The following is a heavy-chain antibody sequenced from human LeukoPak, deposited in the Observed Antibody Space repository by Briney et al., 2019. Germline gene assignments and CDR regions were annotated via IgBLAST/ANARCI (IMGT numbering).Heavy chain of an antibody. V-gene: IGHV3-30*02. CDR2: IRYDGSNK. D-gene: IGHD3-16*01. CDR1: GFTFSSYG. J-gene: IGHJ4*02. CDR3: AKAGYDYVWGDFDY. Sequence: GGSLRLSCAASGFTFSSYGMHWVRQAPGKGLEWVAFIRYDGSNKYYADSVKGRFTISRDNSKNTLYLQMNSLRAEDTAVYYCAKAGYDYVWGDFDYWGQGTLVTVSS.